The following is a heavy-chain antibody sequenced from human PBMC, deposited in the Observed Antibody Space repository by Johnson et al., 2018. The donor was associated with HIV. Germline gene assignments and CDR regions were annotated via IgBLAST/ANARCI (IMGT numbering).Heavy chain of an antibody. CDR1: GFTFSSYS. CDR2: ISYDGSDK. V-gene: IGHV3-30*04. J-gene: IGHJ3*02. D-gene: IGHD1-26*01. Sequence: QVQLVESGGGLVQPGRSLRLSCAASGFTFSSYSMHWVRQAPAKGLEWVAVISYDGSDKYYVDSVKGRFTISRDSSKNTLYLQMNSLRAEDTALYYCARDQDILVATVFDIWGQGTMVTVSS. CDR3: ARDQDILVATVFDI.